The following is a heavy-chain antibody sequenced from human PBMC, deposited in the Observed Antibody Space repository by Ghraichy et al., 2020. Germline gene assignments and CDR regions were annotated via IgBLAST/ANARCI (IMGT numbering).Heavy chain of an antibody. CDR3: ATAPMLMVRAEYFKH. D-gene: IGHD3-10*01. CDR2: VFNSEDI. Sequence: SETLSLTCNVSGGSISDSTYYWGWIRQPPGKGLEWIGSVFNSEDIYYNPSLKSRVTFSIETSKNQFSLRLNSVTAADTAVYFCATAPMLMVRAEYFKHWGPGTLVTVSS. V-gene: IGHV4-39*01. CDR1: GGSISDSTYY. J-gene: IGHJ1*01.